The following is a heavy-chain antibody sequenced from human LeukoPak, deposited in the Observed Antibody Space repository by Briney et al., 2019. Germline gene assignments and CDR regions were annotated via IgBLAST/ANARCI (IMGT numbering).Heavy chain of an antibody. J-gene: IGHJ4*02. CDR2: IRTKVYGGTT. CDR1: GFSFGDYT. CDR3: IRDVPSGGYSHGCFDY. Sequence: AGGSQRLSCTGSGFSFGDYTITWVRQAPGKGLEWLGFIRTKVYGGTTEYAASVKGRFTISRDDFKSIAHLQMNSLKIEDTALYLCIRDVPSGGYSHGCFDYWGQGTLVTVSS. V-gene: IGHV3-49*04. D-gene: IGHD5-18*01.